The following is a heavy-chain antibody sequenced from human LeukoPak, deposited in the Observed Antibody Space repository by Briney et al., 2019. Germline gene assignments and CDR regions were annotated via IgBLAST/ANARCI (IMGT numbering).Heavy chain of an antibody. D-gene: IGHD3-9*01. Sequence: PGGSLRLSCEASEFTFSSYWMHWVRQAPGKGLVWVSRINSDGSSTSYADSVKGRFTISRDNAKNTLYPQMNSLRAEDTAVYYCARDDYDILTGYYEFYYYYYYMDVWGKGTTVTVSS. V-gene: IGHV3-74*01. CDR3: ARDDYDILTGYYEFYYYYYYMDV. CDR2: INSDGSST. CDR1: EFTFSSYW. J-gene: IGHJ6*03.